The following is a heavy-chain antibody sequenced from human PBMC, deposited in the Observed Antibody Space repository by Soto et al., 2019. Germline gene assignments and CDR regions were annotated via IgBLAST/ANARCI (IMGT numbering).Heavy chain of an antibody. J-gene: IGHJ4*02. CDR3: ARGVAVNGSEL. CDR2: TYYRSNWRH. D-gene: IGHD6-19*01. Sequence: SQTLSLTCAISGDSVSSNTAAWNWIRSSPSRGLEWLGRTYYRSNWRHDYAVSVKSRITVNPDTSKNHFLLQLNSVTPDDTAVYYCARGVAVNGSELWGQGNLVTVSS. V-gene: IGHV6-1*01. CDR1: GDSVSSNTAA.